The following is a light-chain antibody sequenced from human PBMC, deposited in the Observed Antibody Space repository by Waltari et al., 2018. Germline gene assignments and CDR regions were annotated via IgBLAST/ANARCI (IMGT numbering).Light chain of an antibody. CDR1: QRVSSY. CDR3: QQRSNWPIT. J-gene: IGKJ5*01. V-gene: IGKV3-11*01. Sequence: MLTQSPATLSLSAGERATLSCRASQRVSSYVAWDQQQAGQAHRLLIYDASVTATGIPARFSGSGSETDFTLTISSLVPEDFAVYYCQQRSNWPITFGQGTRLETK. CDR2: DAS.